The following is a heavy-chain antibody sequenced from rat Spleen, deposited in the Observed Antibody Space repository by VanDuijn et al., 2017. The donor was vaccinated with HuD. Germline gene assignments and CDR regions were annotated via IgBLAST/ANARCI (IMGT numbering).Heavy chain of an antibody. D-gene: IGHD5-1*01. J-gene: IGHJ2*01. V-gene: IGHV3-1*01. CDR3: VREDLGVEY. Sequence: EVQLQESGPGLVKPSQSLSLTCSVTGYSITSNYWGWIRKFPGNKMEWMGYISYSGSTSYNPSLKSRISITRDTSKNQFFLQLNSVTTEDTAIYYCVREDLGVEYWGQGVMVTVSS. CDR1: GYSITSNY. CDR2: ISYSGST.